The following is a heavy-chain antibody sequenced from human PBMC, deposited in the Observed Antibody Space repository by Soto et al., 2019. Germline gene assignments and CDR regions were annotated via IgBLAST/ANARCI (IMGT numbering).Heavy chain of an antibody. CDR2: INHDGSEM. CDR3: ARGLVDM. J-gene: IGHJ3*02. D-gene: IGHD3-10*01. CDR1: GFPFSGYL. Sequence: EVQVVESGGGSVQPGGSLRLSCTVSGFPFSGYLMDWVRQAPGKGLEWVANINHDGSEMYYGDSVKGRFTISRDNAKNSLYLQMNSLRVEDTAVYYCARGLVDMWGQGTMVIVSS. V-gene: IGHV3-7*05.